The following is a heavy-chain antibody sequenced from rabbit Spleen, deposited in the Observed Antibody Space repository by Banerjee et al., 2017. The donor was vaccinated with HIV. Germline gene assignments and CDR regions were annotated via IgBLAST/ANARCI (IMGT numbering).Heavy chain of an antibody. CDR2: IDAGSSGFT. CDR1: GVSFSGDSY. CDR3: ARDSGSSFSSYGMDL. Sequence: QQLEESGGDLVKPGASLTLTCTASGVSFSGDSYMCWVRQAPGKGLEWIACIDAGSSGFTYFASWAKGRFTISKTSSTTVTLQMTSLTAADTATYFCARDSGSSFSSYGMDLWGPGTLVTVS. D-gene: IGHD8-1*01. V-gene: IGHV1S40*01. J-gene: IGHJ6*01.